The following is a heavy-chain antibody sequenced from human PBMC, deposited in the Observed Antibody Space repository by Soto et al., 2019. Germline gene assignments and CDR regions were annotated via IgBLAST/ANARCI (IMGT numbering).Heavy chain of an antibody. CDR2: ISGSGGST. CDR3: AKDQNYYDSSGYYEPFDY. CDR1: GFTLSSYA. Sequence: GSLRLSCAASGFTLSSYAMSWVRQAPGKGLEWVSAISGSGGSTYYADSVKGRFTISRDNSKNTLYLQMNSLRAEDTAVYYCAKDQNYYDSSGYYEPFDYWGQGTLVTVSS. V-gene: IGHV3-23*01. D-gene: IGHD3-22*01. J-gene: IGHJ4*02.